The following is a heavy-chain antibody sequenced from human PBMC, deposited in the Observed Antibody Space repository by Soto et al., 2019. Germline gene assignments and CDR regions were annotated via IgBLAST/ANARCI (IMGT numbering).Heavy chain of an antibody. J-gene: IGHJ6*03. CDR3: ARYLIYCSSTSRYENYYYYMDV. V-gene: IGHV3-48*01. CDR2: ISSSSSTI. D-gene: IGHD2-2*01. Sequence: DGVSQTQEKGLEWVSYISSSSSTIYYADSVKGRFTISRDNAKNSLYLQMNSLRAEDTAVYSCARYLIYCSSTSRYENYYYYMDVWGKGTTVTVSS.